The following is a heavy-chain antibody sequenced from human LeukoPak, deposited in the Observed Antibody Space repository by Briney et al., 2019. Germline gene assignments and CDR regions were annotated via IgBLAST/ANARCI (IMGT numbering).Heavy chain of an antibody. J-gene: IGHJ4*02. V-gene: IGHV4-39*01. CDR1: GVSISSCSYY. CDR2: IYYTGST. CDR3: ARQYDSSGYYYFDY. D-gene: IGHD3-22*01. Sequence: PSETLSLTCTVSGVSISSCSYYWARIRQPPGQGLEWIGSIYYTGSTYYNPSIKSRVTISVDTSNNQFSLKLSSVTAADTAVYDCARQYDSSGYYYFDYWGQATLVTVSS.